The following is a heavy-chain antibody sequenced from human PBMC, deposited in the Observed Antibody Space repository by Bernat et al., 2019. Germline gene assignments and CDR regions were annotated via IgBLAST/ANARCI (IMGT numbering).Heavy chain of an antibody. J-gene: IGHJ4*02. CDR3: TTELDCSGGSCYYFDY. V-gene: IGHV3-15*01. CDR1: GFTFSNAW. Sequence: EVQLVESGGGLVKPGGSLRLSYAASGFTFSNAWMSWVRQAPGKGLEWVGRIKSKTDGGTTDYAAPVKGRFTISRDDSKNTLYLQMNSLKTEDTAVYYCTTELDCSGGSCYYFDYWGQGTLVTVSS. D-gene: IGHD2-15*01. CDR2: IKSKTDGGTT.